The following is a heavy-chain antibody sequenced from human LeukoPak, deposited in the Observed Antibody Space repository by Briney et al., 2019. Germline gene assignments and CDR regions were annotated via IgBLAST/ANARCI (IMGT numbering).Heavy chain of an antibody. D-gene: IGHD5-12*01. CDR3: ARSEWPRQPHFDY. CDR2: IIPILGIA. Sequence: ASVKVSCKASGGTFSSYAISWVRQAPGQGLEWMGRIIPILGIANYAQKFQGRVTITADKSTSTAYMELSSLRSEDTAVYYCARSEWPRQPHFDYWGQGTLVTVSS. CDR1: GGTFSSYA. J-gene: IGHJ4*02. V-gene: IGHV1-69*04.